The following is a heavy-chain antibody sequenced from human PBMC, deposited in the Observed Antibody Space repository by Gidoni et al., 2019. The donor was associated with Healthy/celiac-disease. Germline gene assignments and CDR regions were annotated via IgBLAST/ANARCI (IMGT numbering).Heavy chain of an antibody. CDR1: GFPFSSYG. J-gene: IGHJ5*02. CDR3: AREYSGYDFSWFDP. D-gene: IGHD5-12*01. V-gene: IGHV3-33*01. Sequence: QVPLVEPGGGVVQPGRSLRLSCAASGFPFSSYGMHWVRQAPGKGLEWGEVIWYDGSNKYYADSVKGRFTISRDNSKNTLYRQMNSLRAEDTAVYYCAREYSGYDFSWFDPWGQGTLVTVSS. CDR2: IWYDGSNK.